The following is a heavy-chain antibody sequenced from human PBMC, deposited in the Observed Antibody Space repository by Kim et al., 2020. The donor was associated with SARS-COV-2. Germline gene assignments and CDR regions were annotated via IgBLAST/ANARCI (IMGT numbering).Heavy chain of an antibody. CDR1: GYTFTSYA. V-gene: IGHV7-4-1*02. CDR3: ARDLGRSSIFGVVISDYNWFDP. Sequence: ASVKVSCKASGYTFTSYAMNWVRQAPGQGLEWMGWINTNTGNPTYAQGFTGRFVFSLDTSVSTAYLQISSLKAEDTAVYYCARDLGRSSIFGVVISDYNWFDPWGQGTVVTVSS. D-gene: IGHD3-3*01. CDR2: INTNTGNP. J-gene: IGHJ5*02.